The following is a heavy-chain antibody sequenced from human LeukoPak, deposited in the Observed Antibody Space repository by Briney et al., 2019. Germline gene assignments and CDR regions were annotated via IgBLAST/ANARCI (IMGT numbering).Heavy chain of an antibody. Sequence: SSETLSLTCAASGGSISSGGYSWSWIRQPPGKGLEWIGYIYHSGSTYYNPSLKSRVTISVDRSKNQFSLKLSSVTAADTAVCYCARSITIFGVPSREAFDIWGQGTMVTVSS. CDR1: GGSISSGGYS. J-gene: IGHJ3*02. CDR2: IYHSGST. CDR3: ARSITIFGVPSREAFDI. V-gene: IGHV4-30-2*01. D-gene: IGHD3-3*01.